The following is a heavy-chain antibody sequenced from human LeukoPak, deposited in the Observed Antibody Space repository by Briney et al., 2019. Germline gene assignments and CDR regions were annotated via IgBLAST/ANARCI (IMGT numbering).Heavy chain of an antibody. Sequence: PGRSLRLSCAASGFTFSSYAMHWVRQAPGRGLEWVAVISYDGSNKYYADSVKGRFTISRDNSKNTLYLQMNSLRAEDTAVYYCARCFNSGSYWGDAFDIWGQGTMVTVSS. D-gene: IGHD1-26*01. V-gene: IGHV3-30-3*01. CDR1: GFTFSSYA. CDR2: ISYDGSNK. J-gene: IGHJ3*02. CDR3: ARCFNSGSYWGDAFDI.